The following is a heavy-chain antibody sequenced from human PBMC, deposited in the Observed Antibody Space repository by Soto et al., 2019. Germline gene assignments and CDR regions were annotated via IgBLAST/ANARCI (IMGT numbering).Heavy chain of an antibody. J-gene: IGHJ6*02. D-gene: IGHD2-21*02. Sequence: QVTLKESGPTLVKPTQTLTLTCTVSGLSLRTTGVGVGWVRQPPGKALEWLALLYWDDDQRYSPSLRGRLTIAKDNSEKQVVLTMTIMDTVDTATYYCVQSRCGGDCLEIYSSHAYNGLDVWGQGTTVTVSS. CDR1: GLSLRTTGVG. CDR3: VQSRCGGDCLEIYSSHAYNGLDV. V-gene: IGHV2-5*02. CDR2: LYWDDDQ.